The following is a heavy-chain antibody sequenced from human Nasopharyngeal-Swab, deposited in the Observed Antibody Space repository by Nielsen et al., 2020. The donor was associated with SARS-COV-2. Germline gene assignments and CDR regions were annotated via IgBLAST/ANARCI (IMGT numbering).Heavy chain of an antibody. CDR1: GFTFSSYA. D-gene: IGHD6-6*01. CDR2: ISSNGGST. Sequence: ESLKISCSASGFTFSSYAMHWVRQAPGKGLEYVSAISSNGGSTYYADSVKGRFTISRDNSKNTLYLQMSSLRAEDTAVYYCVKEGPSIAARFTHFDYWGQGTLVTVSS. J-gene: IGHJ4*02. V-gene: IGHV3-64D*08. CDR3: VKEGPSIAARFTHFDY.